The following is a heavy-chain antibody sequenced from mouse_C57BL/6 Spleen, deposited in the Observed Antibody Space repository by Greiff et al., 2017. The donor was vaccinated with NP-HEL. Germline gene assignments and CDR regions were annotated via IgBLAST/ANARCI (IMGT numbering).Heavy chain of an antibody. V-gene: IGHV14-1*01. D-gene: IGHD1-1*01. CDR2: IDPEDGDT. CDR3: TTPVVLRGDYYAMDY. Sequence: VQLQQSGAELVRPGASVKLSCTASGFNIKDYYMHWVKQRPEQGLEWIGRIDPEDGDTEYAPKFQGKATMTADTSSNTAYLQLSSLTSEDTAVYYCTTPVVLRGDYYAMDYWGQGTSVTVSS. J-gene: IGHJ4*01. CDR1: GFNIKDYY.